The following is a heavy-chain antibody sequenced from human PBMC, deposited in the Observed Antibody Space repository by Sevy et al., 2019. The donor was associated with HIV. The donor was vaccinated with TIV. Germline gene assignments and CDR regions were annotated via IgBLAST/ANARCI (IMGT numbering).Heavy chain of an antibody. CDR3: ARDCSSTRCLWGMDV. CDR2: IKVDGSKK. CDR1: GFTLSRYW. V-gene: IGHV3-7*03. Sequence: GGSLRLSCAASGFTLSRYWMSWVRQAPGKGLEWVANIKVDGSKKYYVTSVKGRFTISEDNAKNSLYLQMNSLRAEDTAVYYCARDCSSTRCLWGMDVWGQGTTVTASS. D-gene: IGHD2-2*01. J-gene: IGHJ6*02.